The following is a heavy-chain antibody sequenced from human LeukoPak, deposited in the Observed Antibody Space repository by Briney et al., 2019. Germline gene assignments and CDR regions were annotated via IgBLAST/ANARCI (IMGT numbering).Heavy chain of an antibody. Sequence: PSETLSLTCAVYGGSFSGYYWSWIRQPPGKGLEWIGEINHSGSTNYNPSLKSRVTISVDTSKNQFSLKLSSVTAADTAVYYCARERRDYVWGSYRSLYYYYYGMDIWGQGTTVTVSS. CDR2: INHSGST. CDR1: GGSFSGYY. CDR3: ARERRDYVWGSYRSLYYYYYGMDI. J-gene: IGHJ6*02. V-gene: IGHV4-34*01. D-gene: IGHD3-16*02.